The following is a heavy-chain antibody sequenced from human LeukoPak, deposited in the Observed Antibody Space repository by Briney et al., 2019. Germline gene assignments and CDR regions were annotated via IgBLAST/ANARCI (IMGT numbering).Heavy chain of an antibody. CDR1: GGSISSYY. D-gene: IGHD2/OR15-2a*01. V-gene: IGHV4-34*01. J-gene: IGHJ5*02. CDR2: INESGNT. Sequence: SETLSLTCTVSGGSISSYYWSWIRQPPGKGLEWIGEINESGNTNYNPSLKSRVTISIDTSKNQFSLKLTSVTAADTAVYYCGGLYNWFDPWGQGTLVTVSS. CDR3: GGLYNWFDP.